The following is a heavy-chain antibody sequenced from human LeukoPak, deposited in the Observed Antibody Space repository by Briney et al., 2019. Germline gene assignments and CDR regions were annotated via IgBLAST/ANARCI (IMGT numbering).Heavy chain of an antibody. CDR2: FYHSGNS. CDR3: ARHDFYSNYPHNWFDP. J-gene: IGHJ5*01. Sequence: PSETLSLTCAVSGYSISSGYYWGWIRQPPGKGLEWIGSFYHSGNSYYNPSLKSRVSISVDTSKNQFSLNLSSVTAADTALYYSARHDFYSNYPHNWFDPWGQGTLVTVSS. V-gene: IGHV4-38-2*01. D-gene: IGHD4-11*01. CDR1: GYSISSGYY.